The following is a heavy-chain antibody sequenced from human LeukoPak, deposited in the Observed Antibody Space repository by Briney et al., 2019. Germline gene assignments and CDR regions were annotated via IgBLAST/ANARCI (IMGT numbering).Heavy chain of an antibody. CDR3: ARGFRRGLLLIDDAFDI. Sequence: GGSLRLSCAASGFTFSSYWMHWVRQAPGKGLVWVSRINSDGSSTSYADSVKGRFTISRDNAKNTLYLQMNSLRAEDTAVYYCARGFRRGLLLIDDAFDIWGQGTMVTVSS. CDR2: INSDGSST. CDR1: GFTFSSYW. D-gene: IGHD2-21*02. J-gene: IGHJ3*02. V-gene: IGHV3-74*01.